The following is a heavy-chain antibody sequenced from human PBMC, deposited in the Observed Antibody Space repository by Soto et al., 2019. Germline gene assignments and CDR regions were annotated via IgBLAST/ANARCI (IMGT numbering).Heavy chain of an antibody. CDR3: ARDKVTGLFDY. J-gene: IGHJ4*02. V-gene: IGHV4-34*01. Sequence: SETLSLTCAVYGGSFSGYYWTWIRQPPGTGLEWIGEINHSGSTNYNPSLKSRVTISLDTSKNQFSLKLTSVTAADTAVYYCARDKVTGLFDYWGQGTLVTVSS. CDR1: GGSFSGYY. D-gene: IGHD2-8*02. CDR2: INHSGST.